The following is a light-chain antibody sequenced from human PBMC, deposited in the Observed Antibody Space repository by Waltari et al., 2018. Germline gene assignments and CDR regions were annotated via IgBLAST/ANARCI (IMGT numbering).Light chain of an antibody. J-gene: IGLJ2*01. CDR2: DVD. CDR1: TSDVGGYAY. CDR3: CSFAGNYTLL. V-gene: IGLV2-11*01. Sequence: QSALTQPRSVSGSPGQSVTLSCTVTTSDVGGYAYVSWYQQHPGKAPKLIISDVDKRPSGVSDRFSGSKSGNTASLTISGLQIDDEATYYCCSFAGNYTLLFGGGTNLTVL.